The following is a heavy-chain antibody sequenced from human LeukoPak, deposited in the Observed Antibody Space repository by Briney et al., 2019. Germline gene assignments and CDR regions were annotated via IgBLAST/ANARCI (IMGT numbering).Heavy chain of an antibody. V-gene: IGHV1-18*01. CDR1: GYTFNNYG. J-gene: IGHJ4*02. D-gene: IGHD4-11*01. CDR3: ARGGSNWYFDL. Sequence: ASVTVSCKASGYTFNNYGISWVRQAPGQGLEWMGWIGGYNGNRNYVQRFQGRVTMTTDTSTSTAYMEVRSLRSDDTAVYYCARGGSNWYFDLWGQGTRVTVSS. CDR2: IGGYNGNR.